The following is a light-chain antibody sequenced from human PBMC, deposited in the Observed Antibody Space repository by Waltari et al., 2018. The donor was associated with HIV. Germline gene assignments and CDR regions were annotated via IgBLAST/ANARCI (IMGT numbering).Light chain of an antibody. J-gene: IGLJ2*01. V-gene: IGLV1-47*01. CDR2: RNH. CDR1: SSNIGSNY. CDR3: AARDDSLWGPL. Sequence: QSVLTQPPSASGTPGQRVTISCSGNSSNIGSNYVYWYQQLPGTAPKLPIYRNHQRPSGVPDRFSGSKSGTSASLAISGLRSEDEADYYCAARDDSLWGPLFGGGTKLTVL.